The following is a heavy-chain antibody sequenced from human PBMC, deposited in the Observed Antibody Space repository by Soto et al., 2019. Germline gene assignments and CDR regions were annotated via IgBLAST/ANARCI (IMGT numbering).Heavy chain of an antibody. CDR1: GFTFSNAW. CDR2: IKSKTDGGTT. Sequence: EVQLVESGGGLVKPGGSLRLSCAASGFTFSNAWMSWVRQAPGKGLEWVGRIKSKTDGGTTDYAAPVKGRFTIARDHSKNTLYLQMNSLKTEDTAVYYCPTIWGFSSSSLWYWGQGTLVTVSS. J-gene: IGHJ4*02. V-gene: IGHV3-15*01. CDR3: PTIWGFSSSSLWY. D-gene: IGHD6-6*01.